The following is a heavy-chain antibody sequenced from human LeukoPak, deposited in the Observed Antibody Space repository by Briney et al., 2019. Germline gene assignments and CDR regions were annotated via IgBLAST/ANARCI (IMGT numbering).Heavy chain of an antibody. D-gene: IGHD3-16*01. CDR1: GFSFSSYS. Sequence: GGSLRLSCAASGFSFSSYSMNWVRQAPGKGLEWVSSISTSSSYIYYADSVKGRFTISRDNSKNTLYLQMNSLRAEDTAVYYCATDTAYAFDSWGQGTLVTVFS. V-gene: IGHV3-21*01. J-gene: IGHJ4*02. CDR3: ATDTAYAFDS. CDR2: ISTSSSYI.